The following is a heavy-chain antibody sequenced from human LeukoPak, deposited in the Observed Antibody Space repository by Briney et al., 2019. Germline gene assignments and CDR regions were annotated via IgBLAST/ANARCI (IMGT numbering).Heavy chain of an antibody. V-gene: IGHV5-51*01. CDR3: ARRSGIAVSFLDAFDI. Sequence: PGESLKISCKGFGYRFSRNWIAWVLQMPGKGLEWMVIIYPHDSNTKYSPSHQGQVTISADTSTSTAYLQWSSLKASDTAMYFCARRSGIAVSFLDAFDIWGQGTMVTVSS. D-gene: IGHD6-19*01. J-gene: IGHJ3*02. CDR2: IYPHDSNT. CDR1: GYRFSRNW.